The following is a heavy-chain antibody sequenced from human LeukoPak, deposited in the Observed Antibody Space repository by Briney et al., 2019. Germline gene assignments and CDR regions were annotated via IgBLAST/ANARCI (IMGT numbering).Heavy chain of an antibody. Sequence: SETLSLTCAVYGGSFSGYYWSWIRQPPGKGLEWIGEINHSGSTNYNPSLKSRVTISVDTSKNQFSLKLSSVTAADTAVYYCARGDIVVVVAATRLGSWFDPWGQGTLVTVSS. CDR2: INHSGST. V-gene: IGHV4-34*01. D-gene: IGHD2-15*01. CDR1: GGSFSGYY. CDR3: ARGDIVVVVAATRLGSWFDP. J-gene: IGHJ5*02.